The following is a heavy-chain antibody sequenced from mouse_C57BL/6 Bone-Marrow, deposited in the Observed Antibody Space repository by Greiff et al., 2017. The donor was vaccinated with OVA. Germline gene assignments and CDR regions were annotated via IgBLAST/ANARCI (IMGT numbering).Heavy chain of an antibody. CDR2: IYPGNSDT. CDR1: GYTFTSYW. V-gene: IGHV1-5*01. CDR3: TRGKIYYGNYGNAMDY. D-gene: IGHD2-1*01. Sequence: EVQLQQSGTVLARPGASVKMSCKTSGYTFTSYWMHWVKQRPGQGLEWIGAIYPGNSDTSYNQKFKGKAKLTAVTSASTAYMELSSLTNEDSAVYYCTRGKIYYGNYGNAMDYWGQGTSVTVSS. J-gene: IGHJ4*01.